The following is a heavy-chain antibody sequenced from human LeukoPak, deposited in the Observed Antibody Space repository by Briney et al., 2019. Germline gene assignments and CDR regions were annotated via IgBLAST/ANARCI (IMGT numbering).Heavy chain of an antibody. CDR2: INQAGSEK. CDR1: GFTFSNYW. D-gene: IGHD2-21*02. V-gene: IGHV3-7*01. Sequence: GGSLRLSCAASGFTFSNYWMSWVRQAPGRGLEWVANINQAGSEKYYVGSVKGRFTISRDNARDSLYLQMNSLRAEDTAVYYCARDKSYGDSSDYWGQGTLVTVSS. CDR3: ARDKSYGDSSDY. J-gene: IGHJ4*02.